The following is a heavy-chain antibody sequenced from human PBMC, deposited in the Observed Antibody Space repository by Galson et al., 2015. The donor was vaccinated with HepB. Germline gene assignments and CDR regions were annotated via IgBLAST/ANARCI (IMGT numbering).Heavy chain of an antibody. Sequence: SLRLSCAASGFTFGDYAMSWVRQAPGKGLEWVGFIISKAYGGTTEYAASVKGRFTISRDDSKSIAYLQMNSLKTEDTAVYYCTRAPAEEVGLFDYWGQGTLVTVSS. V-gene: IGHV3-49*04. D-gene: IGHD2-2*03. J-gene: IGHJ4*02. CDR3: TRAPAEEVGLFDY. CDR1: GFTFGDYA. CDR2: IISKAYGGTT.